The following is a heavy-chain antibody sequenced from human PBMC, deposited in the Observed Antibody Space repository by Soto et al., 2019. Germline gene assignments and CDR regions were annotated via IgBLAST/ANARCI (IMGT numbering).Heavy chain of an antibody. Sequence: QVQLVQSGAEVKKPGASVKVSCKVSGYTLTELSMHWVRQAPGKGLEWMGGFDPEDGETIYAQKFQGRVTMTEDTSTDTAYMELSSLRSEDTAVYYCATVALRGESFSYFLDAFDIWGQGTMVTVSS. CDR1: GYTLTELS. V-gene: IGHV1-24*01. J-gene: IGHJ3*02. CDR2: FDPEDGET. D-gene: IGHD3-9*01. CDR3: ATVALRGESFSYFLDAFDI.